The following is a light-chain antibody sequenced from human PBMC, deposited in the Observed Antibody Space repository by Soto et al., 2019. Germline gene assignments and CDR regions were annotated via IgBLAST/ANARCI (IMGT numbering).Light chain of an antibody. V-gene: IGKV3-15*01. CDR1: QSVSGY. CDR2: GAT. Sequence: EIVMTQSPATLSVSPGERATLSCRASQSVSGYLAWYQQKPGQAPSLLIYGATNRATGIPPRFSGSGSGTEFTLSISSLQSEDFGVYYCQQYNNWPGTFGQGTKVEIK. CDR3: QQYNNWPGT. J-gene: IGKJ1*01.